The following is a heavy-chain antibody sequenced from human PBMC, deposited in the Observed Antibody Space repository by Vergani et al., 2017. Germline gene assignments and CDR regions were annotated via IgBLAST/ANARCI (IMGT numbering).Heavy chain of an antibody. J-gene: IGHJ6*03. CDR1: GFTFDDYA. CDR2: IRWNSGSI. V-gene: IGHV3-9*01. CDR3: AKDGGTGDLGYYYYYMDV. Sequence: EVQLVESGGGLVQPGRSLRLSCAASGFTFDDYAMHWVRQAPGEGLEWVSGIRWNSGSIGYADSVKGRFTISRDNAKNSLYLQMNSLRAEDTALYYCAKDGGTGDLGYYYYYMDVWGKGTTVTVSS. D-gene: IGHD7-27*01.